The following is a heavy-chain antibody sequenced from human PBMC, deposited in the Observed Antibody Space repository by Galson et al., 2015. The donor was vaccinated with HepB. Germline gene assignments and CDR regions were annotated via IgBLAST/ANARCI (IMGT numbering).Heavy chain of an antibody. CDR3: AADYGDYEGY. V-gene: IGHV3-33*01. Sequence: SLRLSCAASGFTFSSYGMHWFRQAPGKGLEWVAVIWYDGSNKYYADSVKGRFTISRDNSKNTLYLQMNSLRAEDTAVYYCAADYGDYEGYWGQGTLVTVSS. D-gene: IGHD4-17*01. J-gene: IGHJ4*02. CDR2: IWYDGSNK. CDR1: GFTFSSYG.